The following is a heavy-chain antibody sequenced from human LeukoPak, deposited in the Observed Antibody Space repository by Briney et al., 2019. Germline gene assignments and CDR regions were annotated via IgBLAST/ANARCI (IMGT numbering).Heavy chain of an antibody. CDR3: ARSSTSWTYYYYGMDV. CDR1: GGSFSGYY. CDR2: IYYSGST. V-gene: IGHV4-59*08. Sequence: PSETLSLTCAVYGGSFSGYYWSWIRQPPGKGLEWIGYIYYSGSTNYNPSLKSRVTISVDTSKNQFSLKLSSVTAADTAVYYCARSSTSWTYYYYGMDVWGQGTTVTVSS. J-gene: IGHJ6*02. D-gene: IGHD2-2*01.